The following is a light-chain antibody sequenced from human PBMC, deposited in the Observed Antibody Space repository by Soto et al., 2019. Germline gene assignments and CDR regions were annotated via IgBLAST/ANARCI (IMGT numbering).Light chain of an antibody. V-gene: IGLV2-11*01. J-gene: IGLJ2*01. Sequence: QSVLTQPLSVSGSPGQSVAISCTGTSSDVGGYNRVSWYQQHPGKAPKLMIYDVTERPPGVPDRFSGSKSGNTASLTISGLQADDEADYYCCSFAGTSRYVVFGGGTKLTVL. CDR3: CSFAGTSRYVV. CDR1: SSDVGGYNR. CDR2: DVT.